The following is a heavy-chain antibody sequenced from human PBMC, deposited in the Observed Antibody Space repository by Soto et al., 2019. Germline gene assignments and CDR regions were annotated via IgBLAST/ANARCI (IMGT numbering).Heavy chain of an antibody. CDR3: ARVGEIVVVMKGDAFDI. V-gene: IGHV1-69*12. Sequence: QVQLVQSGAEVKKPGSSVKVSCKASGGTFSSYAISWVRQAPGQGLEWMGGIIPIFGTANYAQKFQGRVTITADESTSTAYMELSSLRSEDTAVYYCARVGEIVVVMKGDAFDIWGQGTMVTVSS. D-gene: IGHD3-22*01. CDR2: IIPIFGTA. CDR1: GGTFSSYA. J-gene: IGHJ3*02.